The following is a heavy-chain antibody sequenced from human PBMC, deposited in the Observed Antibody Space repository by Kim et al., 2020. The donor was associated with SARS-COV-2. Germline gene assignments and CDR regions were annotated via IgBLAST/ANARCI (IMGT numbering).Heavy chain of an antibody. J-gene: IGHJ6*02. Sequence: ADSVKGRFTISRDNSKNTLYLQMNSLRAEDTAVYYCATQKKYYYDYGMDVWGQGTTVTVSS. CDR3: ATQKKYYYDYGMDV. V-gene: IGHV3-53*01.